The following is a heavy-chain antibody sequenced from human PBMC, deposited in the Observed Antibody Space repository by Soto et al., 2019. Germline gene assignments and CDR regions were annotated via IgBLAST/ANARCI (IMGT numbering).Heavy chain of an antibody. Sequence: GPSLRLSSEASGFTVNSHTMHCVRQAPGMRPEWISSISLSSSYTYYAESVKGRFTISRDNAKNSLFLQMNSLAVEDTAVYYCARPICVPVMDVWARGTTVTVSS. CDR1: GFTVNSHT. V-gene: IGHV3-21*01. J-gene: IGHJ6*02. CDR3: ARPICVPVMDV. CDR2: ISLSSSYT. D-gene: IGHD2-8*02.